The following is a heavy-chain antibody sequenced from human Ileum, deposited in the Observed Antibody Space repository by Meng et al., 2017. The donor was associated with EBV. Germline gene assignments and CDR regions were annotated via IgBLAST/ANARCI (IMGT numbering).Heavy chain of an antibody. CDR2: IYYRGNT. V-gene: IGHV4-39*07. CDR1: GGSISTGNFY. Sequence: QLQESGPGLVKPSETLALTCPVSGGSISTGNFYWGWIRQSPGKALECIGTIYYRGNTFYNPSLKSRLTISIDTSKNEFSLTLRSVTAADTALYYCASAYDYGDYEAFAYWGPGSLVTVSS. D-gene: IGHD4-17*01. J-gene: IGHJ4*02. CDR3: ASAYDYGDYEAFAY.